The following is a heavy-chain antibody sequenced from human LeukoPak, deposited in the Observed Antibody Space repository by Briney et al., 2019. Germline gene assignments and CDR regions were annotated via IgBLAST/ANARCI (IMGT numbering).Heavy chain of an antibody. CDR1: GGSINSTNHY. Sequence: SETLSLTCTVSGGSINSTNHYWGWIRQPPGKGLEWIGTMYYSGSTYYNPSLKSRVTISVDTSKNQFSLKLSSVTAADTAIYYCARQVTSSRRTPFDYWGQGILVTVSS. V-gene: IGHV4-39*01. J-gene: IGHJ4*02. D-gene: IGHD6-13*01. CDR3: ARQVTSSRRTPFDY. CDR2: MYYSGST.